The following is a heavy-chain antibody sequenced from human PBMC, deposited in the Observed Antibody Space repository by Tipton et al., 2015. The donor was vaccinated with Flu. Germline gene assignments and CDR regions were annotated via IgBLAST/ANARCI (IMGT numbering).Heavy chain of an antibody. Sequence: SLRLSCAASGFTFTNYWMSWFRQAPRKGLEWVAHLSQDGSEKYYVDSVKGRFTISRDNAEKSLYLQMNSLRAEDTAVYYCAAFCGGDCYLVNFWGQGTLVTVSS. J-gene: IGHJ4*02. V-gene: IGHV3-7*03. CDR3: AAFCGGDCYLVNF. CDR2: LSQDGSEK. CDR1: GFTFTNYW. D-gene: IGHD2-21*01.